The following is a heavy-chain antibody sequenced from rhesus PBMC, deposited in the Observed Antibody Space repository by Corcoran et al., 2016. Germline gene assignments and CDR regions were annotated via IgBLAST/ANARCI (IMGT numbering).Heavy chain of an antibody. CDR2: IFGSGGGT. D-gene: IGHD3-28*01. J-gene: IGHJ4*01. V-gene: IGHV4-106*01. Sequence: QVQLQESVPGLVKPSETLSLTCAVSGGSICDVYYWSCIRPPPGTGLEWIGYIFGSGGGTNYNPSLKNRVTVSIDTYKKQCSLRLRSVTAADTAVYYCAREDSGSRYFFDSWGQGVLVTVSS. CDR1: GGSICDVYY. CDR3: AREDSGSRYFFDS.